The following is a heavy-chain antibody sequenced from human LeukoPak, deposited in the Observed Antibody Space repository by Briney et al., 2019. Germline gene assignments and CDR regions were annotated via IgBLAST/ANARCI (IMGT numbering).Heavy chain of an antibody. Sequence: SETLCLTCTASGGSISSGAYYWSWIRQPPGKGLEWTGYIYYSGSTYYTPSLKSRVTISVDTSKNQFSLKLSSVTAADTAVYYCARDGLYDYGDYESSFDNWGQGTMVTVS. D-gene: IGHD4-17*01. CDR2: IYYSGST. J-gene: IGHJ3*02. CDR3: ARDGLYDYGDYESSFDN. CDR1: GGSISSGAYY. V-gene: IGHV4-30-4*01.